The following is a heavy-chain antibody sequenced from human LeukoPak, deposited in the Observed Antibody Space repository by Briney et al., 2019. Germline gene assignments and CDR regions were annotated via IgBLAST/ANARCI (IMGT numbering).Heavy chain of an antibody. V-gene: IGHV3-64D*06. CDR3: VKGPYVVRGVHIRGPIFFDY. Sequence: GGSLRLSCSASGFTFSSYAIHWVRQGPGKGLEYVSVINNDGDKTFYSDSVKGRFTTSRDNSQNTVSLQMTSLRVEDTAVYYCVKGPYVVRGVHIRGPIFFDYWGRGTLVTVSS. D-gene: IGHD3-10*01. CDR1: GFTFSSYA. CDR2: INNDGDKT. J-gene: IGHJ4*02.